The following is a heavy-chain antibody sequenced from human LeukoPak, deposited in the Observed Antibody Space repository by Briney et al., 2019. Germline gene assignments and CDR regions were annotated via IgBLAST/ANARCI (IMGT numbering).Heavy chain of an antibody. CDR3: ARTREQWQVLDY. CDR1: GFTFSSYG. V-gene: IGHV3-30*03. D-gene: IGHD6-19*01. CDR2: ISHEGSNQ. Sequence: GGSLRLSCAASGFTFSSYGMHWVRQAPGKGLEWVAVISHEGSNQYYADSVKGRFTISRDNSKNTVYLQMNSLRAEDTAVYYCARTREQWQVLDYWGQGTLVTVSS. J-gene: IGHJ4*02.